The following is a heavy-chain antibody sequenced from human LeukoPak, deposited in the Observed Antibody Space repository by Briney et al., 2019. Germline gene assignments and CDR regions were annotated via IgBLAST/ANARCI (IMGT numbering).Heavy chain of an antibody. J-gene: IGHJ6*02. CDR1: GFTFSSYG. Sequence: GGSLRLSCAASGFTFSSYGMHWVRQAPGKGLEWVAVISYDGSNKYYADSVKGRFTISRDNSKNTLYLQMNSLRAEDTAVYYCAKAERYSSGWRLYYYYGMDVWGQGTTVTVSS. V-gene: IGHV3-30*18. CDR3: AKAERYSSGWRLYYYYGMDV. D-gene: IGHD6-25*01. CDR2: ISYDGSNK.